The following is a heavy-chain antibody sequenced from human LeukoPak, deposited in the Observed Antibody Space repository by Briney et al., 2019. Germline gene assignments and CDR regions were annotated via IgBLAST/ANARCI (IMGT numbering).Heavy chain of an antibody. CDR3: ARERYSGSYYDFDY. J-gene: IGHJ4*02. V-gene: IGHV1-2*02. CDR2: INPNSGGT. Sequence: ASVKVSCKASGYTFTGYYMHWVRQAPGQGLEWMGWINPNSGGTNYAQKFQGRVTMTRDTSISTAYMELSRLRSDDTAVYYCARERYSGSYYDFDYWGQGTLVTVSS. CDR1: GYTFTGYY. D-gene: IGHD1-26*01.